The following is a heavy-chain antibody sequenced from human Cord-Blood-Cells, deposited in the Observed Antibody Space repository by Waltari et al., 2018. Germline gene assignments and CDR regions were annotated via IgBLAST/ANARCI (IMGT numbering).Heavy chain of an antibody. CDR2: ISSSSSYI. J-gene: IGHJ4*02. CDR3: ARAGGGYYDFDY. Sequence: EVQLVESGGGLVKPGGSLRLSCAASGFTFSSYSMNWVRQAPGKGLEGVSSISSSSSYIYYADSVKGRFTSSRDNAKNSLYLQMNSLRAEDTAVYYCARAGGGYYDFDYWGQGTLVTVSS. CDR1: GFTFSSYS. D-gene: IGHD3-22*01. V-gene: IGHV3-21*01.